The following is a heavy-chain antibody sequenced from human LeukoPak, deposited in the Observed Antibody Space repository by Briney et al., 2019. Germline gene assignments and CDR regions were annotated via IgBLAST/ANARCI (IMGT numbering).Heavy chain of an antibody. CDR1: GFTFSSYD. Sequence: GGSLRLSCAASGFTFSSYDMHWVRQDTGKGLEWVSTIGTAGDTYYPGSVKGRFTISRENAKNSLYLQMNSLRAGDTAVYYCATRYCTIPACRASSYHCMDNWGKGTTVTVSS. V-gene: IGHV3-13*01. CDR3: ATRYCTIPACRASSYHCMDN. J-gene: IGHJ6*03. CDR2: IGTAGDT. D-gene: IGHD2-8*01.